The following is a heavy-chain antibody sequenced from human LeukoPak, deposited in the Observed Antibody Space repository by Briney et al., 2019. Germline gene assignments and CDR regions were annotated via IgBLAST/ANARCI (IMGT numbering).Heavy chain of an antibody. CDR1: GFTFDDFA. J-gene: IGHJ6*03. D-gene: IGHD2-15*01. CDR3: AKDSGFCSSANCDTDYFFYMDV. Sequence: GGSLRLSCAASGFTFDDFAMHWVRQAPGRGLEWVSLISWDGRTSFYSDSVKGRFTISRDNLKNSLYLQMTSLGVEDTAFYYCAKDSGFCSSANCDTDYFFYMDVWGKGTTVTVSS. V-gene: IGHV3-43D*03. CDR2: ISWDGRTS.